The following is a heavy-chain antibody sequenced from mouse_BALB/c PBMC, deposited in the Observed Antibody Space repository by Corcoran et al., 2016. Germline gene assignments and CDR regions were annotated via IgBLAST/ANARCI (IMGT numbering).Heavy chain of an antibody. D-gene: IGHD3-1*01. CDR3: ARGSSGYDY. CDR2: INTYTGEP. CDR1: GYTFTNYG. V-gene: IGHV9-1*02. J-gene: IGHJ2*01. Sequence: QIQLVQSGPELKKHGETVKISCKASGYTFTNYGMNWVKQAPGKGLKWMGWINTYTGEPTYADDFKGRLAYTLETSASNAYLQINNLKNEDMATNFCARGSSGYDYWGQGTTLTVSS.